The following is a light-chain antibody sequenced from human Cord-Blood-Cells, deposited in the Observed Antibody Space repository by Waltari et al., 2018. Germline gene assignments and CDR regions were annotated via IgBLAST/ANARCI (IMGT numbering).Light chain of an antibody. CDR1: SPNIGDGYD. CDR2: GNS. J-gene: IGLJ1*01. CDR3: QSYDSSLSGYV. Sequence: QSVLTQPPSVSGAPGQRVTIHCTGSSPNIGDGYDVHWYQQLPGTAPKLLIYGNSNRPSGVPDRFSGSKSGTSASLAITGLQAEDEADYYCQSYDSSLSGYVFGTGTKVTVL. V-gene: IGLV1-40*01.